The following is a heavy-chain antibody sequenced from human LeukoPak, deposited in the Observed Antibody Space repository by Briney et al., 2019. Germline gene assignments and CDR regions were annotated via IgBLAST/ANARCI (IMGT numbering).Heavy chain of an antibody. V-gene: IGHV4-34*01. Sequence: PQTLSLTCAVSGGSLRGDYWSWVRQSPGERLERGGGISHGGSTSYNTSPKRGPTISEDTCKKKSSLRVTSVTAADTAVYYCARGFLYEWGSFSNVRRFDSWGQGTLVTVSS. J-gene: IGHJ4*02. CDR2: ISHGGST. CDR1: GGSLRGDY. CDR3: ARGFLYEWGSFSNVRRFDS. D-gene: IGHD3-10*01.